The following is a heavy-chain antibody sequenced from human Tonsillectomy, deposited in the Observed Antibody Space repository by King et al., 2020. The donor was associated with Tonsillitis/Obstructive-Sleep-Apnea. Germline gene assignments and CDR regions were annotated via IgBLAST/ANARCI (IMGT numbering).Heavy chain of an antibody. D-gene: IGHD3-16*01. Sequence: QLVQSGAEMRKPGASVKVSCKASGYTFSSYGISWVRQAPGQGLEWMGWISTDNGNTNYALKLQGRVTMTTDTSTSTAYMELRSLRSYDTAVYYCARTSRSSDFDYWGQRTLVTVSS. CDR2: ISTDNGNT. CDR3: ARTSRSSDFDY. CDR1: GYTFSSYG. V-gene: IGHV1-18*01. J-gene: IGHJ4*02.